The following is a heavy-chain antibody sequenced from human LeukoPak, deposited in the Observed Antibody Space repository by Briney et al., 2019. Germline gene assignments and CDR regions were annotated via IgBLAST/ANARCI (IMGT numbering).Heavy chain of an antibody. CDR1: GSSISSSSYY. CDR2: IYYSGST. V-gene: IGHV4-39*07. Sequence: SETLSLTCTVSGSSISSSSYYWGWIRQPPGKGLEWIGSIYYSGSTYYNPSLKSRVTISVDTSKNQFSLKLSSVTAADTAVYYCARQQLLEWFDPWGQGTLVTVSS. D-gene: IGHD2-2*01. CDR3: ARQQLLEWFDP. J-gene: IGHJ5*02.